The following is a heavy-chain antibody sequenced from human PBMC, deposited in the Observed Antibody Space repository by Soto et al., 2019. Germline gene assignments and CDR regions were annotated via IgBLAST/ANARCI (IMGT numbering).Heavy chain of an antibody. Sequence: ASVKVSCKASGYTFNSYGISWVRQAPGQGLEWMGWISAYSGNTYYADSVKGRFTISRDNFEDTLYLQMNSLRAEDAAVYYCAKDFVGSYPHYFDYWGQGTLVTVSS. J-gene: IGHJ4*02. CDR2: ISAYSGNT. V-gene: IGHV1-18*01. D-gene: IGHD2-15*01. CDR3: AKDFVGSYPHYFDY. CDR1: GYTFNSYG.